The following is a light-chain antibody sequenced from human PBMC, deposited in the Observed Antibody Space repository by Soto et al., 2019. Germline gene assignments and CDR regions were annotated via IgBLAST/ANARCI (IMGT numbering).Light chain of an antibody. J-gene: IGKJ3*01. CDR1: QSVSSNY. CDR2: GAS. Sequence: EIVLTQSPGTLSLSPGERATLSCRASQSVSSNYLAWYQQKPGQAPRLLIYGASNRATGIPDRFSGSGSGTDFTLTISRLEPEDFSVYYCQQCSSSPFTFGPGTKVDIK. CDR3: QQCSSSPFT. V-gene: IGKV3-20*01.